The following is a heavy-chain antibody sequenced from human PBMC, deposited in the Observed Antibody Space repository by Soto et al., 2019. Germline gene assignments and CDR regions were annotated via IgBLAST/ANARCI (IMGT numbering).Heavy chain of an antibody. CDR2: ISGSGGST. Sequence: PGGSLRLSCAASGFTFSSYAMSWVRQAPGKGLEWVSAISGSGGSTYYADSVKGRFTISRDNSKNTLYLQMNSLRAEDTAVYYCAKYKRELYGSGSYYNYWFDPWGQGTLVTVSS. J-gene: IGHJ5*02. D-gene: IGHD3-10*01. CDR1: GFTFSSYA. CDR3: AKYKRELYGSGSYYNYWFDP. V-gene: IGHV3-23*01.